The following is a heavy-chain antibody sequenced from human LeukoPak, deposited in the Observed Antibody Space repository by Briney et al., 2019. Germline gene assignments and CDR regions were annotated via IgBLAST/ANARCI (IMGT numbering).Heavy chain of an antibody. J-gene: IGHJ3*02. D-gene: IGHD2-15*01. V-gene: IGHV1-8*01. CDR3: ARGLVVLAATSWAFDI. CDR2: MNPNSGNT. CDR1: GYIFTTYD. Sequence: GASVKVSCKASGYIFTTYDINWVRQATGQGLEWMGWMNPNSGNTGYAQKFQGRVTMTRNTSISTAYMELSSLRSEDTAVYYCARGLVVLAATSWAFDIWGHGTMVTVSS.